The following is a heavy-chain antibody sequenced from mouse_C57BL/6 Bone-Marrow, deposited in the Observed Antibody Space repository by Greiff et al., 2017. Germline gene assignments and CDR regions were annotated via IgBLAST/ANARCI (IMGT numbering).Heavy chain of an antibody. CDR1: GYTFTSYW. CDR3: SRSRGCYYAMDY. J-gene: IGHJ4*01. Sequence: VQLQQSGAELVKPGASVKLSCKASGYTFTSYWMHWVKQRPGQGLEWIGMIHPSSGGTNYNEKFKSKATLTVDKSSSTAYMQLSRLTSEDSAVYDCSRSRGCYYAMDYWGQGTSVTVSA. CDR2: IHPSSGGT. V-gene: IGHV1-64*01.